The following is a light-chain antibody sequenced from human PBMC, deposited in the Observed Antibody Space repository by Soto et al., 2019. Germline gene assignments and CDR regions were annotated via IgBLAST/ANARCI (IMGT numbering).Light chain of an antibody. J-gene: IGKJ1*01. CDR1: QSFSGH. CDR3: QQRSKWRT. V-gene: IGKV3-11*01. CDR2: DAS. Sequence: DIVLTQSPATLSVSPGEGATLSCRASQSFSGHLAWYQQKPGQAPRLLIYDASKRATGIPARFSGSGFGTDYTLTISSLEPEDFAVYYCQQRSKWRTFGQGTKVDI.